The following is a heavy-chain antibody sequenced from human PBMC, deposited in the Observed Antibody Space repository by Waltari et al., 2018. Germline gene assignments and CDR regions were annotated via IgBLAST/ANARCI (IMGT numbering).Heavy chain of an antibody. CDR1: GFTFSSYE. Sequence: EVQLVESGGGLVQPGGSLRLSCAASGFTFSSYEMNWVRQAPGKGLEWVSYISSSGSTIYYADSVKCRFTISRYNAKNSLYLQMNSLRAEDTAVYYCARDRCYDSSGYYLDAFDIWGQGTMVTVSS. D-gene: IGHD3-22*01. CDR2: ISSSGSTI. V-gene: IGHV3-48*03. J-gene: IGHJ3*02. CDR3: ARDRCYDSSGYYLDAFDI.